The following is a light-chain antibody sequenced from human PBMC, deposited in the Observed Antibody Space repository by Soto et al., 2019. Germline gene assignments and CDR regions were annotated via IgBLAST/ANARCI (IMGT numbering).Light chain of an antibody. CDR3: QQSYTAVFV. Sequence: DIQMTQSPSSLSASVGDRVTITCRASQSIRNYLNWYQQKPGKVPNLLIYGASSLQSGVPSRFSGSGSETDFTLTIHNLQPEDFATYYCQQSYTAVFVFGPGTKVDIK. CDR2: GAS. J-gene: IGKJ3*01. CDR1: QSIRNY. V-gene: IGKV1-39*01.